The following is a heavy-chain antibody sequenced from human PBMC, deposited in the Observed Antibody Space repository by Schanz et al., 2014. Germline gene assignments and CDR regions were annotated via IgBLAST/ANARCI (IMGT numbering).Heavy chain of an antibody. CDR2: INPTGGST. V-gene: IGHV1-46*01. CDR1: GYTFISYF. J-gene: IGHJ4*02. CDR3: ARARYTGYDCSGY. D-gene: IGHD5-12*01. Sequence: QVQLVQSGAEVKKPGASVKVSCKASGYTFISYFIHWVRQAPGQGLEWMGIINPTGGSTSYAQRFQGRVTVTRDTSTSTVYMELSSLRSDDTATYFCARARYTGYDCSGYWGQGTLLIVSS.